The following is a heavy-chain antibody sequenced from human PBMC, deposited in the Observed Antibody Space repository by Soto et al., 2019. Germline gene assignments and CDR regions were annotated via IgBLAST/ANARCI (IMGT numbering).Heavy chain of an antibody. CDR1: GFTFNKFS. V-gene: IGHV3-48*01. Sequence: GGSLRLSCAASGFTFNKFSINWVRQAPGKGLEWISYINNVGSTTQYADSVKGRFTISRDNAKSSLYLEMNSLRAEDTAVYYCARRICTDGSCRLDSWGQGTLVTVSS. J-gene: IGHJ5*01. CDR2: INNVGSTT. CDR3: ARRICTDGSCRLDS. D-gene: IGHD2-15*01.